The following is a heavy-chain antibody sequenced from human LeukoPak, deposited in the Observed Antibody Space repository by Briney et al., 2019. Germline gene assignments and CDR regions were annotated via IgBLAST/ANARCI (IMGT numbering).Heavy chain of an antibody. D-gene: IGHD6-19*01. J-gene: IGHJ4*02. V-gene: IGHV1-2*02. CDR1: GYTFTGCY. Sequence: ASVKVSCKASGYTFTGCYMHWVRQAPGQGLEWMGWINPNSGGTHYAQKFQGRVAMTRDTSISTAYMELSSLRPDDTAVYYCASGSSLDGSSGWPTHYYWGQGALVTVSS. CDR3: ASGSSLDGSSGWPTHYY. CDR2: INPNSGGT.